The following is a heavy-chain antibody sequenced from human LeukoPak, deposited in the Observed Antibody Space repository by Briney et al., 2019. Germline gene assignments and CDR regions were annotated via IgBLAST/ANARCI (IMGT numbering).Heavy chain of an antibody. Sequence: GGSLRLSCAASGFMFSDFYMSWIRQAPGKGLEWVSSISSTTGSYIYYADSVKGRFTISRDNAKNSLFLQMNSLRAEDTAVYYCARDGEGLTTVGAFDIWGQGTMVTVSS. CDR3: ARDGEGLTTVGAFDI. V-gene: IGHV3-11*04. J-gene: IGHJ3*02. CDR2: ISSTTGSYI. D-gene: IGHD4-11*01. CDR1: GFMFSDFY.